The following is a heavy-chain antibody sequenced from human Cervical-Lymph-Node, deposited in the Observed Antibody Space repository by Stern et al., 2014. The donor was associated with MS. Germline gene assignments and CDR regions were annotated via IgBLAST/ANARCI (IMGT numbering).Heavy chain of an antibody. V-gene: IGHV3-74*02. J-gene: IGHJ4*02. D-gene: IGHD2-2*01. CDR3: ARGVCSDTSCLDY. Sequence: EVQLVESGGGLVQPGGSLRLSCVVSGFTFSSYWMHWVRQAPGKGLVWVSHINSDGSNTNYADSVKGRFTFSRDNAKNTLYLQMNSLRVEDTAVYYCARGVCSDTSCLDYWGQGTLVTVSS. CDR2: INSDGSNT. CDR1: GFTFSSYW.